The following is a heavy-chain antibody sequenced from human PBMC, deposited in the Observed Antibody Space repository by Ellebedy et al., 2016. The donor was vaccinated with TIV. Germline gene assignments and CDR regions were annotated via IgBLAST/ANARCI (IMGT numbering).Heavy chain of an antibody. CDR3: ARLARGIAVHIEPNDY. CDR2: IYYSGST. V-gene: IGHV4-31*11. J-gene: IGHJ4*02. D-gene: IGHD6-19*01. Sequence: SETLSLTCAVYGGSFSGYYWSWIRQHPGKGLEWIGYIYYSGSTYYNPSLKSRVTISVDTSKNQFSLKLSSVTAADTAVYYCARLARGIAVHIEPNDYWGQGTLVTVSS. CDR1: GGSFSGYY.